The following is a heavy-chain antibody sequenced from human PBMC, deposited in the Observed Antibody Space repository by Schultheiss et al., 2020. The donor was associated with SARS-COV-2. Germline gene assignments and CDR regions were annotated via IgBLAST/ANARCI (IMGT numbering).Heavy chain of an antibody. CDR3: VRSSDIVVVVALGDY. CDR1: GFTFSSYG. CDR2: IWYDGSNK. V-gene: IGHV3-33*01. Sequence: GGSLRLSCAASGFTFSSYGMHWVRQAPGKGLEWVAVIWYDGSNKYYADSVKGRFIISRDNSRNSLYQQMNSLVPEDMSVYFCVRSSDIVVVVALGDYWGQGTLVTVSS. D-gene: IGHD2-15*01. J-gene: IGHJ4*02.